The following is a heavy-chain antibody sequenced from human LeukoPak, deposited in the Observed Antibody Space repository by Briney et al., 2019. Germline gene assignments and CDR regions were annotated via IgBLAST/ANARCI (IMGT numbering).Heavy chain of an antibody. CDR2: IYSGGST. Sequence: GGSLRLSCAASGFTVSSNYMSWVRQAPGKGLEWVSVIYSGGSTYNADSVKGRFTISRDNSKNTLYLQMNSLRAEDTAVYYCARAEDIGYCSGGSCYPQYYFDYWGQGTLVTVSS. J-gene: IGHJ4*02. D-gene: IGHD2-15*01. V-gene: IGHV3-66*02. CDR1: GFTVSSNY. CDR3: ARAEDIGYCSGGSCYPQYYFDY.